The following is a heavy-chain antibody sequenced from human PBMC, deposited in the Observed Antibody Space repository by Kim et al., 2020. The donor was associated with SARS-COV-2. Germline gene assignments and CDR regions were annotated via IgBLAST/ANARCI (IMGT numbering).Heavy chain of an antibody. D-gene: IGHD2-2*01. CDR1: GGSFSGYY. CDR3: ARTLYQNWFDP. CDR2: INHSGST. J-gene: IGHJ5*02. Sequence: SETLSLTCAVYGGSFSGYYWSWIRQPPGKGLEWIGEINHSGSTNYNPSLKSRVTISVDTSKNQFSLKLSSVTAADTAVYYCARTLYQNWFDPWGQGTLVT. V-gene: IGHV4-34*01.